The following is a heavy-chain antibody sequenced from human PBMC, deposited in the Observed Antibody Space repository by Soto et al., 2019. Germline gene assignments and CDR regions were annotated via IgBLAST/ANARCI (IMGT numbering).Heavy chain of an antibody. D-gene: IGHD2-21*02. Sequence: QVQLQESGPGLVKPSETLSLTCTVSGGSVSSGSYYWSWIRQPPGKGLEWIGYIYYSGSTNYNPSIKSRVTLSVDTSKTQFSLKLSSVTAADTAVYYCARALAYCGGACYSGRFDYWGQGTLVTVSS. J-gene: IGHJ4*02. CDR3: ARALAYCGGACYSGRFDY. CDR1: GGSVSSGSYY. CDR2: IYYSGST. V-gene: IGHV4-61*01.